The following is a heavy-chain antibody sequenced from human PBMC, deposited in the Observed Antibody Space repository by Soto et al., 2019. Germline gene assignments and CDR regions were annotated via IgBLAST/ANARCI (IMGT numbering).Heavy chain of an antibody. D-gene: IGHD3-10*01. V-gene: IGHV3-33*01. CDR3: ASDGNYGSGSDSRACYYGMDV. CDR2: IWYDGSNK. Sequence: GGSLRLSCAASGFTFSSYGMHWVRQAPGQGLERVAVIWYDGSNKYYADSVKGRLTISRDNSKNTLSRRMHSLRAEDTAVYYCASDGNYGSGSDSRACYYGMDVWGQGTTVTVSS. J-gene: IGHJ6*02. CDR1: GFTFSSYG.